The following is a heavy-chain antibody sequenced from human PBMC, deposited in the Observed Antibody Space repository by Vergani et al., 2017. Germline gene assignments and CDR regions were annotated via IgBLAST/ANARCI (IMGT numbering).Heavy chain of an antibody. Sequence: QLQLQQSGPGLVKPSETLFLTCTVSADSISSGSYYWGWIRQPPGKELEWIGYMYHSGSTNYNPSLETRVTISGDTSKNQFSLKLNSVTAADTAVYYCGRVADFYGLGSRLLDLWGQGILVTVSS. CDR3: GRVADFYGLGSRLLDL. CDR1: ADSISSGSYY. CDR2: MYHSGST. J-gene: IGHJ5*02. V-gene: IGHV4-61*01. D-gene: IGHD3-10*01.